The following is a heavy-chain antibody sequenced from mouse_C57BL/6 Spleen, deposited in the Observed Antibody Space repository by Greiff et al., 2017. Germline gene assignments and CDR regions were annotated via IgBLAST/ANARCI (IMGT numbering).Heavy chain of an antibody. V-gene: IGHV1-69*01. D-gene: IGHD3-2*02. CDR1: GYTFTSYW. CDR2: IDPSDSYT. Sequence: VQLQQSGAELVMPGASVKLSCKASGYTFTSYWMHWVKQRPGQGLEWIGEIDPSDSYTNYNQKFKGKSTLTVDKSSSTAYMQLSSLTSEDSAVYYCARAQATYFDYWGQGTTLTVSS. J-gene: IGHJ2*01. CDR3: ARAQATYFDY.